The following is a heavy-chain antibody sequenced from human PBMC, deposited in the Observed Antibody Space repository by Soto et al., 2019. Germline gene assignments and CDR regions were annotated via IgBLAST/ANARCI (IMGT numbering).Heavy chain of an antibody. CDR1: GFTFSDYY. V-gene: IGHV3-11*06. CDR2: ISTTGSFT. CDR3: ARAQWELDY. Sequence: LRLSCAASGFTFSDYYMSWIRQAPGKGLEWVSFISTTGSFTNYADSLKGRFTISRDNAKNSLYLQINSLRGDDTAVYYCARAQWELDYWGQGTLVTVSS. J-gene: IGHJ4*02. D-gene: IGHD1-26*01.